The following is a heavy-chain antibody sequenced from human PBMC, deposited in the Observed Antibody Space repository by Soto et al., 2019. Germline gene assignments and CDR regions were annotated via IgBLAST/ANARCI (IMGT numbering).Heavy chain of an antibody. CDR1: GFTFSSYA. Sequence: GGSLRLSCAASGFTFSSYAMSWVRQAPGKGLEWVSAISGSGGSTYYADSVKGRFTISRDNSKNTLYLQMNSLRAEDTAVYYCAKAEQPTVGATSAGGAYWGQGTLVTVSS. V-gene: IGHV3-23*01. CDR3: AKAEQPTVGATSAGGAY. J-gene: IGHJ4*02. CDR2: ISGSGGST. D-gene: IGHD1-26*01.